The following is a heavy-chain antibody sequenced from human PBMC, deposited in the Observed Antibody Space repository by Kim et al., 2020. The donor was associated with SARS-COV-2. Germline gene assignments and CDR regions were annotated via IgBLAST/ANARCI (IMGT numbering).Heavy chain of an antibody. CDR3: ATALTQTTWYYGMDV. CDR2: VFYSGST. CDR1: GGSISTYY. J-gene: IGHJ6*02. D-gene: IGHD1-7*01. V-gene: IGHV4-59*13. Sequence: SETLSLTCTVSGGSISTYYWSWIRQPPGKGLEWLGYVFYSGSTKYNPSLKSRVTISVDTSKNQFSLKLSSVTAADTAVYYCATALTQTTWYYGMDVWGQGNTDTVSS.